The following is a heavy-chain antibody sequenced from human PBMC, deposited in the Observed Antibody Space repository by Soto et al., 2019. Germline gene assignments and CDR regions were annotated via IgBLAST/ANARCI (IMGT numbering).Heavy chain of an antibody. Sequence: PGGSLRLSCEGSGFIFSNNGMHWVRQAPGKGLEWVAFMSYDGSAKFLADSVKGRFTISRDNSKSTLFLHMSSLRAEDTAMYYCAIVRVADSPLDHWGQGTRVTVSS. D-gene: IGHD3-10*02. CDR2: MSYDGSAK. V-gene: IGHV3-30*02. CDR1: GFIFSNNG. J-gene: IGHJ4*02. CDR3: AIVRVADSPLDH.